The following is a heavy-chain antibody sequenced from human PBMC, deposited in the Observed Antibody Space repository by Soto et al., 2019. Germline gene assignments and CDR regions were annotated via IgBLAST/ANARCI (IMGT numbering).Heavy chain of an antibody. CDR1: GFTFSSYA. CDR3: ATALRVYDVWSGRPLSGMDV. D-gene: IGHD3-3*01. Sequence: EVQLLESGGGLVQPGGSLRLSCAASGFTFSSYAMSWVRQAPGKGLEWVSAISGSGGSTYYADSVKGRFTISRDNSKNTLYLQMNSLRAEDTAVYYCATALRVYDVWSGRPLSGMDVWGQGTTVTVSS. J-gene: IGHJ6*02. CDR2: ISGSGGST. V-gene: IGHV3-23*01.